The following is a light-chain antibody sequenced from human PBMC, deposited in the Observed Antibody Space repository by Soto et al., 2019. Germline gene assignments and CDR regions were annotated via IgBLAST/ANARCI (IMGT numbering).Light chain of an antibody. CDR3: SSYTRSGTLV. V-gene: IGLV2-14*01. J-gene: IGLJ3*02. CDR1: SSDIGGYNF. Sequence: QSALTQPASVSGSPGQSITISCTGTSSDIGGYNFVSWYQQHPSKAPKLMIYDVNNRPSGVSNRFSGSKSGNAASLTISGLQGEDEADYYCSSYTRSGTLVFGGGTKLTVL. CDR2: DVN.